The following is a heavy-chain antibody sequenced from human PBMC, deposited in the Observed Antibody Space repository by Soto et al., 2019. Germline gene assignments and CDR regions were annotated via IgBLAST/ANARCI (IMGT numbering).Heavy chain of an antibody. CDR1: GYTFNTYG. CDR3: ARVPADWGSHNDY. V-gene: IGHV1-18*01. D-gene: IGHD7-27*01. Sequence: ASVKVSCKTSGYTFNTYGVTWVRQAPGQGLEWIGWISTYNGDTNYAQSVQGRVTMTTDTSTSTAYMDLGSLRSDDTAVYYCARVPADWGSHNDYWGQGTLVTVSS. CDR2: ISTYNGDT. J-gene: IGHJ4*02.